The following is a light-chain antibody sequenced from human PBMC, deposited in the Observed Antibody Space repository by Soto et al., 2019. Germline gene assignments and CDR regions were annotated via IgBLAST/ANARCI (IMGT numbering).Light chain of an antibody. CDR1: SSDVGDNNY. V-gene: IGLV2-14*01. CDR3: SSYTSSSNLYF. J-gene: IGLJ1*01. Sequence: QSVLTQPASVSGSPGQSITISCTGTSSDVGDNNYVSWYQQHPCKAPKLMIYDVTHRPSGISNRFSGSKSGNTASLTISGLQAKDEADYYCSSYTSSSNLYFFGSGTKLTVL. CDR2: DVT.